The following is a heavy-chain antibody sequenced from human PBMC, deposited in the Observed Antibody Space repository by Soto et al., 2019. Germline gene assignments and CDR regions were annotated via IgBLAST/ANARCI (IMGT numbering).Heavy chain of an antibody. V-gene: IGHV1-69*13. D-gene: IGHD3-22*01. J-gene: IGHJ4*02. CDR1: GYTFTSYG. CDR3: ARALEEYYYDSSGYYYGY. CDR2: IIPIFGTT. Sequence: SVKVSCKASGYTFTSYGISWVRQAPGQGLEWMGGIIPIFGTTYYAQKFQGRVTITADESTSTAYLELSSLRSEDTAVCYCARALEEYYYDSSGYYYGYWGQGALVTVSS.